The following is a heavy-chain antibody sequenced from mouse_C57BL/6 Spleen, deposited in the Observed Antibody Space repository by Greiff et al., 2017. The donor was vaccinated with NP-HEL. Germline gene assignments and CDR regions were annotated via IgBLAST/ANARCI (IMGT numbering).Heavy chain of an antibody. CDR2: IDPSDSYT. V-gene: IGHV1-50*01. CDR3: ARLRDSSGYFAY. CDR1: GYTFTSYW. D-gene: IGHD3-2*02. Sequence: QVQLQQSGAELVKPGASVKLSCKASGYTFTSYWMQWVKQRPGQGLEWIGEIDPSDSYTNYNQKFKGKATLTVDTSSSTAYMQLSSLTSEDSAVYYCARLRDSSGYFAYWGQGTLVTVSA. J-gene: IGHJ3*01.